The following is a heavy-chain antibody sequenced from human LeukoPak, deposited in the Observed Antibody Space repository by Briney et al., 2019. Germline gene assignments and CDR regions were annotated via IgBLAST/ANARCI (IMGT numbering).Heavy chain of an antibody. CDR1: GYSFTSYW. V-gene: IGHV5-51*01. J-gene: IGHJ4*02. CDR2: IYPGDSDT. Sequence: GESLKISCKGSGYSFTSYWIGWVRQMPGKGLGWMGIIYPGDSDTSYSPSFQGQVTISPDKSISTAYLQWSSLKAPDTAMYYCARHLRATYLDYWGQGTLVTVSS. CDR3: ARHLRATYLDY. D-gene: IGHD1-26*01.